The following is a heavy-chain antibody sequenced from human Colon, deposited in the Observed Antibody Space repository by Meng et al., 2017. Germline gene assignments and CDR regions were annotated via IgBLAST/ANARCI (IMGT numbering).Heavy chain of an antibody. CDR1: GGSIKRGGYH. Sequence: QVHLHESGPGLVRPSDDLSLDCTVSGGSIKRGGYHWSWVRQHPGKGLEYIGFMSDSGTTDYNPSLRSRVSISEIGSSKNQFSLTLRSVTAADTTTYFCARDTLYGTDYWGQGVLVTVSS. V-gene: IGHV4-31*03. D-gene: IGHD4-17*01. J-gene: IGHJ4*02. CDR2: MSDSGTT. CDR3: ARDTLYGTDY.